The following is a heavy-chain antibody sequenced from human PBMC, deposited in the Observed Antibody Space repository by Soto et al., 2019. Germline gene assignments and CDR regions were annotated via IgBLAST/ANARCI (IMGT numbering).Heavy chain of an antibody. CDR2: VYNSGST. CDR3: ARRAFLAVTGSLDNWLDP. Sequence: PSETLSLTCTVSGGSITSYNWNWLRQPPGKALEWIGYVYNSGSTNYNPSLKSRVTISVDTSKNQFSLKVNSVTAADTAVYYCARRAFLAVTGSLDNWLDPWGQGILVTVSS. J-gene: IGHJ5*02. D-gene: IGHD1-20*01. V-gene: IGHV4-59*01. CDR1: GGSITSYN.